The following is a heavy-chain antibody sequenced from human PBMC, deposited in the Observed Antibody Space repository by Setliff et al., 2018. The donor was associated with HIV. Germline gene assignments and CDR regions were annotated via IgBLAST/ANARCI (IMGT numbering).Heavy chain of an antibody. CDR1: GGSFSGYY. CDR2: INHSGST. Sequence: SETLSLTCAVYGGSFSGYYWSWIRQPPGKGLEWIGEINHSGSTNYNPSLKSRVTISVDTSKNQFSLKLSSATAADTAVYYCARDRGRYQLPYYYYYMDVWGKGTAVTVSS. J-gene: IGHJ6*03. V-gene: IGHV4-34*01. CDR3: ARDRGRYQLPYYYYYMDV. D-gene: IGHD2-2*01.